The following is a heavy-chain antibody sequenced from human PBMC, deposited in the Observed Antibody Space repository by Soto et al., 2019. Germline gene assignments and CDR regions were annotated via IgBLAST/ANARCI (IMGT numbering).Heavy chain of an antibody. Sequence: QVQLVQSGAEVKKPGASVKVSCKASGYTFTSYAMHWLRQAPGQSLEWMGWINAGNGNTKYSQKFQGSAPITRDASGSTAYMELSSLRFEDTAVYDCAGARWNDAYYFDYWGQGTLVTVSS. CDR1: GYTFTSYA. J-gene: IGHJ4*02. V-gene: IGHV1-3*01. CDR2: INAGNGNT. D-gene: IGHD1-1*01. CDR3: AGARWNDAYYFDY.